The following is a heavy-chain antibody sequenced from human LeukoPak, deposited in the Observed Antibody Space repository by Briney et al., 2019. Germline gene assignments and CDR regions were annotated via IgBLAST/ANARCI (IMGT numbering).Heavy chain of an antibody. Sequence: SETLSLTCTVSGYSISSGYYWGWIRQPPGKGLEWTGSVYHSGSTYYNPSLKSRVTISVDTSKNQFSLKLSSVTAADTAVYYCARRWDYYYYMDVWGKGTTVTVSS. V-gene: IGHV4-38-2*02. J-gene: IGHJ6*03. CDR1: GYSISSGYY. CDR3: ARRWDYYYYMDV. CDR2: VYHSGST. D-gene: IGHD4-23*01.